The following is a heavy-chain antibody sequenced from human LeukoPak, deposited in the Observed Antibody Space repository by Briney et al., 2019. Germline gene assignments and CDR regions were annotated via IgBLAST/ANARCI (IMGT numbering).Heavy chain of an antibody. V-gene: IGHV4-38-2*02. D-gene: IGHD3-22*01. CDR1: GYSISSGYF. CDR3: ARDRLHKYYIDSSGYYGVPEY. J-gene: IGHJ4*02. Sequence: SETLSLTCTVSGYSISSGYFWGWIRQPPGKGLEWIGSIYHSGSTYYNPSLKSRVTISVDTSKNQFSLRLSSVTAADTAVHYCARDRLHKYYIDSSGYYGVPEYWGQGTLVTVSS. CDR2: IYHSGST.